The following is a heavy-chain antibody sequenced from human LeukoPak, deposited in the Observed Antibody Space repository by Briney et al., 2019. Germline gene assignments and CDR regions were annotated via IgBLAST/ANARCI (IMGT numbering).Heavy chain of an antibody. Sequence: GGSLRLSCAASRFTFSSYAMSWVRQAPGKGLEWVAGISGSGGSTYYADSVKGRFTISRDNSKKTLYLQMNSLRAEDTAIYYCAKARPVLRYFDSPYYFDDWGQGTLVTVSS. D-gene: IGHD3-9*01. CDR1: RFTFSSYA. V-gene: IGHV3-23*01. J-gene: IGHJ4*02. CDR2: ISGSGGST. CDR3: AKARPVLRYFDSPYYFDD.